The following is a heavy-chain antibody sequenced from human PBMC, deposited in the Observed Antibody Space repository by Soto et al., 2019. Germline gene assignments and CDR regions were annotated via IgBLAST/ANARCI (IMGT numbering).Heavy chain of an antibody. J-gene: IGHJ3*02. D-gene: IGHD6-13*01. CDR1: GYNFANYW. Sequence: GESLKISCKGSGYNFANYWIGWVRQMPGKGLEWMGMIFPGDSDTKNSPSLQGQITMSVDKSDSSAYLQWRSLRASDTAMYYCAAGYTTGPDAFDIWGQGTMVTVSS. CDR3: AAGYTTGPDAFDI. V-gene: IGHV5-51*01. CDR2: IFPGDSDT.